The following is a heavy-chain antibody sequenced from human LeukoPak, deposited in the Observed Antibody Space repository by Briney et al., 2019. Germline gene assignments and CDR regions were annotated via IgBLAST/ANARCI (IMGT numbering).Heavy chain of an antibody. D-gene: IGHD2-15*01. CDR1: GGTFSSYA. CDR2: IIPIFGTA. V-gene: IGHV1-69*01. J-gene: IGHJ4*02. Sequence: SVKVSCKASGGTFSSYAISWVRQAPGQGLEWMGGIIPIFGTANYAQKFQGRVTITADESTSTAYMELRSLRSDDTAVYYCARERRGYCSGGSCYVPPDYFDYWGQGTLVTVSS. CDR3: ARERRGYCSGGSCYVPPDYFDY.